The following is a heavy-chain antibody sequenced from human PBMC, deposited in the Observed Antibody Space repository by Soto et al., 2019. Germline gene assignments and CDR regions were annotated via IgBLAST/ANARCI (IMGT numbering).Heavy chain of an antibody. CDR1: GFTFSAYG. CDR3: ADIGGYDSVGGAY. J-gene: IGHJ4*02. CDR2: ISFNGKNT. D-gene: IGHD3-16*01. Sequence: QVQLVESGGGVVQPGTSLRLSCAASGFTFSAYGMHWVRQAPGKGLEWVTFISFNGKNTDYADSVKGRFTVSRDNARKTLYLQMNSLRVEDTAVYYCADIGGYDSVGGAYWGQGALVTVSS. V-gene: IGHV3-33*05.